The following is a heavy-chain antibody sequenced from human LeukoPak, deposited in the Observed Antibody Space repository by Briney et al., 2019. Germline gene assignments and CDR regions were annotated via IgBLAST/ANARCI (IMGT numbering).Heavy chain of an antibody. D-gene: IGHD6-19*01. CDR3: ARLKEWLADS. J-gene: IGHJ5*01. V-gene: IGHV4-59*01. Sequence: SETLSLTCTVSGGSISSYYWSWIRQPPGKGLEWVGYIYNSGSTNYNPSLKSRVTISVDTSKNQFSLKLSSVTAEDTAVYFCARLKEWLADSWGQGTLVTVSS. CDR2: IYNSGST. CDR1: GGSISSYY.